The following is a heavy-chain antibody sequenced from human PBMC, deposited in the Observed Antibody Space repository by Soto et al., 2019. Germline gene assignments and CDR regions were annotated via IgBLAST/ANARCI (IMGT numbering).Heavy chain of an antibody. V-gene: IGHV5-51*01. CDR2: IYPGDSDT. Sequence: GESLKISCKGSGYSFTSYWIGWVRQMPGKGLEWMGIIYPGDSDTRYSPSFQGQVTISADKSISTAYLQWSSLKASDTAMYYCARIPSPETDYDFWSGHGSYFDYWGQGTLVTVSS. J-gene: IGHJ4*02. D-gene: IGHD3-3*01. CDR1: GYSFTSYW. CDR3: ARIPSPETDYDFWSGHGSYFDY.